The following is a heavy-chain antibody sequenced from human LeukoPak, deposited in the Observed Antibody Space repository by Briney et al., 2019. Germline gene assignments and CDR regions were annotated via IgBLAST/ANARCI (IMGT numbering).Heavy chain of an antibody. CDR2: IYYSGST. D-gene: IGHD6-6*01. CDR3: ARDLGSSSDYYYGMDV. V-gene: IGHV4-31*03. J-gene: IGHJ6*02. Sequence: SETLSLTCTVSGGSISSGGYYWSWVRQHPGKGLEWIGYIYYSGSTYYNPSLKSRVTISVDTSKNQFSLKLSSVTAADTAVYYCARDLGSSSDYYYGMDVWGQGTTVTVSS. CDR1: GGSISSGGYY.